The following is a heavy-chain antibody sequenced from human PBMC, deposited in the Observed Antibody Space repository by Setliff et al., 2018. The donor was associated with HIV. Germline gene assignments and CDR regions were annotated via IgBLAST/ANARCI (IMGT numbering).Heavy chain of an antibody. CDR3: ARGPTGSGSAYLDF. J-gene: IGHJ4*02. CDR2: IKSDGTEK. D-gene: IGHD3-10*01. V-gene: IGHV3-7*01. Sequence: GGSLRLSCIASGFSFNNYYMTWVRQAPGKGLEWVGNIKSDGTEKNYADSVRGRFTISRDNTKNSLYLQMDGLRTDDSALYYCARGPTGSGSAYLDFWGQGTPVTVSS. CDR1: GFSFNNYY.